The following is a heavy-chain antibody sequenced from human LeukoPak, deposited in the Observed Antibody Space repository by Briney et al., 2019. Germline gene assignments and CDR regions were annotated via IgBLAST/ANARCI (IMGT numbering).Heavy chain of an antibody. CDR3: AAIAAAGTE. J-gene: IGHJ4*02. Sequence: PSETLSLTCTVSGGSISSYYWSWIRQPPGKGLEWIGYIYYSGSTNYNPSLKSRVTISVDTSKSQFSLKLSSVTAADTAVYYCAAIAAAGTEWGQGTLVTASS. CDR1: GGSISSYY. CDR2: IYYSGST. V-gene: IGHV4-59*01. D-gene: IGHD6-13*01.